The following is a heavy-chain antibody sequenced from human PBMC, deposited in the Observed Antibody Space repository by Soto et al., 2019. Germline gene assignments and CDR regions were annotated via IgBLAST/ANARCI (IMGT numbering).Heavy chain of an antibody. CDR2: INPSSGNT. Sequence: ASVKVYCKASGYTFTSYYMHWVRQAPGQGLEWMGIINPSSGNTNYAQKFQERVTITRDMSTSTAYMELSSLRSEDTAVYYCAADQHCSSTSCYAYDYYYYGMDVWGQGTTVTVSS. J-gene: IGHJ6*02. CDR1: GYTFTSYY. V-gene: IGHV1-46*01. D-gene: IGHD2-2*01. CDR3: AADQHCSSTSCYAYDYYYYGMDV.